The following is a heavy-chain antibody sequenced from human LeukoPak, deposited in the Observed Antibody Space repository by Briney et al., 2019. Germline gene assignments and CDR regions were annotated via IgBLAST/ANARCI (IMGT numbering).Heavy chain of an antibody. CDR3: ARDPVRGWPSAEYFQH. CDR1: GGTFSSYA. V-gene: IGHV1-69*05. CDR2: IIPIFGTA. D-gene: IGHD6-19*01. Sequence: LVQSGAEVKKPGSLVKVSCEASGGTFSSYAISRVRQAPGQGLEWMGGIIPIFGTANYAQKFQGRVTITTDESTSTAYMELSSLRSEDTAVYYCARDPVRGWPSAEYFQHWGQGTLVTVSS. J-gene: IGHJ1*01.